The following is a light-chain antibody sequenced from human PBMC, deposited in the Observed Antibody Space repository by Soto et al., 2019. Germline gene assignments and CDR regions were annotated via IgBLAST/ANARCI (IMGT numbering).Light chain of an antibody. V-gene: IGKV1-33*01. CDR2: SAS. Sequence: DIQMTQSPSSLSASVGDRDTITCQASQDISNYLNWYQQKPGKAPKLLIYSASNLETGVPSRFSGSGSGTDFTFTISSLQPEDFATYYCPQYDNLPPKVTFGGGTKVEIK. CDR3: PQYDNLPPKVT. CDR1: QDISNY. J-gene: IGKJ4*01.